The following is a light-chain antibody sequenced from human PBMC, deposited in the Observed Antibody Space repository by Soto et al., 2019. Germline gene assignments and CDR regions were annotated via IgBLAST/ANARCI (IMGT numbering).Light chain of an antibody. J-gene: IGLJ3*02. Sequence: QSVLTQPPSVSAAPGQKVTISCSGSSSNIGNNCVSWYQQLPGTAPKLLIYDNNKRPSGIPDRFSGSKSGTSATLGITGLQTGDEADYYCGTWDSSLSAVFGGGTKVTVL. V-gene: IGLV1-51*01. CDR3: GTWDSSLSAV. CDR2: DNN. CDR1: SSNIGNNC.